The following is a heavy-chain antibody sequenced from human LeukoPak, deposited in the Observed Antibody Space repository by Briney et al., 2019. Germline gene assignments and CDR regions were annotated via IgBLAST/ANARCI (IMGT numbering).Heavy chain of an antibody. J-gene: IGHJ4*02. CDR3: ARDSPTRGPPHY. V-gene: IGHV1-69*05. CDR1: GGTFSSYA. CDR2: IIPIFGTA. Sequence: ASVKVSCKASGGTFSSYAISWVRQAPGQGLEWMGGIIPIFGTANYAQKLQGRVTMTTDTSTSTAYMELRSLRSDDTAVYYCARDSPTRGPPHYWGQGTLVTVSS. D-gene: IGHD5-12*01.